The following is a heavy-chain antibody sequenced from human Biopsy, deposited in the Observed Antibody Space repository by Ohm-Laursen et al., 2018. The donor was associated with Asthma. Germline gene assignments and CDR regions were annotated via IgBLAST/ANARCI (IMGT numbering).Heavy chain of an antibody. D-gene: IGHD3-16*01. V-gene: IGHV4-30-4*02. J-gene: IGHJ4*02. CDR3: ARRGGVRRYFDY. Sequence: SDTLSLTCAVYGGSFSGYYWSWVRQPPGKGLEWIGYIYYIGSTYYNPSLKSRVAISLDTSKNQFSLKLGSVTAADTAVYFCARRGGVRRYFDYWGQGTLVTVSS. CDR2: IYYIGST. CDR1: GGSFSGYY.